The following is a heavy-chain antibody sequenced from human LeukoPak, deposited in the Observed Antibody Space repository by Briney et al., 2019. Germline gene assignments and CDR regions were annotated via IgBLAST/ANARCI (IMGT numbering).Heavy chain of an antibody. V-gene: IGHV3-23*01. CDR3: AKGTGVYIAVAGSAFDI. CDR2: IGGSGGST. J-gene: IGHJ3*02. D-gene: IGHD6-19*01. CDR1: GFTFSSYA. Sequence: GGSLRLSCAASGFTFSSYAMSWVRQAPGKGLEWVSAIGGSGGSTYYADSVKGRFTISRDNSKNTLYLQMNSLRAEDTAVYYCAKGTGVYIAVAGSAFDIWGQGTMVTVSS.